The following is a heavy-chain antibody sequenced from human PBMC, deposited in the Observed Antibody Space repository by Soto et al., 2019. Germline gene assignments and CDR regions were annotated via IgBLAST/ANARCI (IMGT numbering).Heavy chain of an antibody. Sequence: SETLSLTCTVSGGSISSSIYYGGWIRRPPGKGLEWIGSIFYSGSTYYNPSLKSRVTISVDTSKNQFSLKLSSVTAADTAVYYCARLGHVYYYDSSGYREYFQHWGQGTLVTVSS. CDR1: GGSISSSIYY. CDR3: ARLGHVYYYDSSGYREYFQH. V-gene: IGHV4-39*07. J-gene: IGHJ1*01. D-gene: IGHD3-22*01. CDR2: IFYSGST.